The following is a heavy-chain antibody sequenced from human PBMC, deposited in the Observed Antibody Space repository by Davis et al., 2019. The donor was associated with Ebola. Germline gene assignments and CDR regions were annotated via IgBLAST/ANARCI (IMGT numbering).Heavy chain of an antibody. Sequence: APVKVSCKASGYTFTNYYMHWVRQAPGQGLEWMGVINPSGGSTSYAQKFQGRVTMTRDTSTSTAYMELSSLRSDDTAVYYCARGRPWLWVATPVRFDYWGQGTQVIVSS. CDR1: GYTFTNYY. V-gene: IGHV1-46*01. CDR2: INPSGGST. J-gene: IGHJ4*02. CDR3: ARGRPWLWVATPVRFDY. D-gene: IGHD5-12*01.